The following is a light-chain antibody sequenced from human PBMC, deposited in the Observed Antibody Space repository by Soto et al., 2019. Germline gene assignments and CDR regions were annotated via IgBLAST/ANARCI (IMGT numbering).Light chain of an antibody. CDR3: SSHTSSRSLV. V-gene: IGLV2-14*03. J-gene: IGLJ1*01. Sequence: QSALTQPASVSGSPGQSITISCTGTSSDIGANNFVSWYQHHPGNPPKLLIYDVTNRPSGVSNRFSASKSGNTASLTISGLQTEDEAEYYCSSHTSSRSLVFGTGTKVTVL. CDR1: SSDIGANNF. CDR2: DVT.